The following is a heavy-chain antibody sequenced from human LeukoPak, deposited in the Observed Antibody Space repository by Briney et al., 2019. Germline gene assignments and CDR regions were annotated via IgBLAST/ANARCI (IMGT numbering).Heavy chain of an antibody. Sequence: ASVKVSCKASGYTFTSYYMHWVRQAPGQGLEWMGIINPSGGSTSYAQKFQSRVTMTRDTSTSTVYMELSSLRSEDTAVYYCARAPVSISSIAAAGTFDYWGQGTLVTVSS. CDR1: GYTFTSYY. J-gene: IGHJ4*02. D-gene: IGHD6-13*01. V-gene: IGHV1-46*01. CDR3: ARAPVSISSIAAAGTFDY. CDR2: INPSGGST.